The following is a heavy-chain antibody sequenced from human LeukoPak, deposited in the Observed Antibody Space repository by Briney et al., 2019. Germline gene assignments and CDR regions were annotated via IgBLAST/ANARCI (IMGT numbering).Heavy chain of an antibody. Sequence: PSETLSLTCTVSGGSISSSSYYWGWIRQPPGKGLEWIGSIYYSGSTYYNPSLKSRVTISVDTSKNQFSLKLSSVTAADTAVYYCARDEGSIAVAGVVSRFGSYTPLYFDYWGQGTLVTVSS. J-gene: IGHJ4*02. CDR2: IYYSGST. CDR1: GGSISSSSYY. D-gene: IGHD6-19*01. V-gene: IGHV4-39*07. CDR3: ARDEGSIAVAGVVSRFGSYTPLYFDY.